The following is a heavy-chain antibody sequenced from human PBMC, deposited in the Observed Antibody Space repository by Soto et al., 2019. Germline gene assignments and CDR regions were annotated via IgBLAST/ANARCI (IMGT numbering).Heavy chain of an antibody. V-gene: IGHV4-4*07. CDR3: ARARRLDYYDSSGYYSQHYYGLDV. CDR1: WGSMSSYY. Sequence: AETLSLTCTVSWGSMSSYYWSWIRQRAGKGLEWIGRISTSGSANYNPSLKSRVTLSVARFKNQFSLKLSSVTAADTSLYYCARARRLDYYDSSGYYSQHYYGLDVCGQGTTVTV. D-gene: IGHD3-22*01. J-gene: IGHJ6*02. CDR2: ISTSGSA.